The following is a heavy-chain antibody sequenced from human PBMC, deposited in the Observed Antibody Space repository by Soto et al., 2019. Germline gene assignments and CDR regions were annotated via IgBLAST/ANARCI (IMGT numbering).Heavy chain of an antibody. CDR2: FDPEDGET. CDR3: ATDLLTNYDFWSGSRHYYYYGMDV. CDR1: GYTLTELS. D-gene: IGHD3-3*01. V-gene: IGHV1-24*01. Sequence: ASVKVSCKVSGYTLTELSMHWVRQAPGKGLEWMGGFDPEDGETIYAQKFQGRVTMTEDTSTDTAYMELSSLRSEDTAVYYCATDLLTNYDFWSGSRHYYYYGMDVWGQGTTVTVSS. J-gene: IGHJ6*02.